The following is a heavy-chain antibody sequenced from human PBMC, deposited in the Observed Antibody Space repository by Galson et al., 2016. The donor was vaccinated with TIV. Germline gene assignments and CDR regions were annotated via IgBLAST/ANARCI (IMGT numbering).Heavy chain of an antibody. D-gene: IGHD3-22*01. CDR2: FNPDSGAT. CDR1: GYIFINYY. J-gene: IGHJ3*02. V-gene: IGHV1-2*02. Sequence: SVKVSCKASGYIFINYYIHWVRQAPGQGLEWLGWFNPDSGATQYAQKFQGRVTMTRDTSISTAYMELRRLISDDTAVYYCARADTTHFSDTSGYYYGDAFDIWGQGTMVTVSS. CDR3: ARADTTHFSDTSGYYYGDAFDI.